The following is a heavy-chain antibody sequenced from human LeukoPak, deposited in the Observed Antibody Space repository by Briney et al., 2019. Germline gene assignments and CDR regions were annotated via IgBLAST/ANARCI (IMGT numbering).Heavy chain of an antibody. CDR3: ARDRRDGYNYYFDY. J-gene: IGHJ4*02. Sequence: TSSETLSHTCTVSDGSISTYYWTWIRQPPGKGLEWIGYIYHSGSTNYNPSLKSRVTISVDTSKNQFSLKLSSVTAADTAVYYCARDRRDGYNYYFDYWGQGTLVTVSS. CDR2: IYHSGST. CDR1: DGSISTYY. D-gene: IGHD5-24*01. V-gene: IGHV4-59*01.